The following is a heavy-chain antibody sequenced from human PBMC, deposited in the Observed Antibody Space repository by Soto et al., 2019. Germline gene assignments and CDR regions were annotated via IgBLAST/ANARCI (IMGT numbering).Heavy chain of an antibody. Sequence: SETLSLTCTVSGASLRSGSYYLSWIRQPPGKGLEWIGYISHSGRTNYDPSLKSRLTMSVDTSQNQFSLQLNSVTAADTAVYYCSSGSSFDYWGQGTLFTVSS. D-gene: IGHD5-12*01. CDR3: SSGSSFDY. J-gene: IGHJ4*02. CDR1: GASLRSGSYY. V-gene: IGHV4-61*01. CDR2: ISHSGRT.